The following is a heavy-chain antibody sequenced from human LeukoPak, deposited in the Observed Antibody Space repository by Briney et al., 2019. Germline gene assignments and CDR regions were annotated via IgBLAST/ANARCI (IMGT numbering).Heavy chain of an antibody. V-gene: IGHV3-23*01. D-gene: IGHD5-12*01. CDR1: GFDFSRFW. Sequence: PGGSLRLSCAVSGFDFSRFWMSWVRQAPGKGLEWVSSISNSGGRTFYTDSVKGRFTISRDNSKITLYLQMNSLRAEDTAVYYCAKSYNGYESKPDYWGQGTLVTVSS. CDR2: ISNSGGRT. J-gene: IGHJ4*02. CDR3: AKSYNGYESKPDY.